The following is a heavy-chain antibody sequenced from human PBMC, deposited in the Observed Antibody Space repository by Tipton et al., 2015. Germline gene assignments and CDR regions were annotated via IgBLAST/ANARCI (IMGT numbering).Heavy chain of an antibody. J-gene: IGHJ6*02. Sequence: LRLSCAASGFVFSSCGMHWVRQAPGKGLEWVGEINHSGSTNYNASVKRRITISVDTSKSQFSLKLRSVTAADTAVYYCARRYDFWRPYNGMDVWGQGTTVSVSS. CDR1: GFVFSSCG. D-gene: IGHD3-3*01. CDR2: INHSGST. V-gene: IGHV4-34*01. CDR3: ARRYDFWRPYNGMDV.